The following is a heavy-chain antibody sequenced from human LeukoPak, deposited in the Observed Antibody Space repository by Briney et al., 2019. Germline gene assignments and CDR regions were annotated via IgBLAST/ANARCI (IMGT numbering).Heavy chain of an antibody. J-gene: IGHJ4*02. CDR1: GFAFRNYA. D-gene: IGHD5-12*01. CDR3: AKSAGVATIYFDS. CDR2: IGSDGDR. Sequence: GGSLRLSCTAPGFAFRNYAMAWVRQAPGKGLEGVAAIGSDGDRVHEDSVKGRFTISRDNSKSTLYLQMDNLRAEDTAVYFCAKSAGVATIYFDSWGQGALVTVSS. V-gene: IGHV3-23*01.